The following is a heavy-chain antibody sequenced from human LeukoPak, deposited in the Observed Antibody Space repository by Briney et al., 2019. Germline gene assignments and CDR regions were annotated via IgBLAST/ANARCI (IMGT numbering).Heavy chain of an antibody. D-gene: IGHD3-10*02. CDR3: AELGITMIGGV. Sequence: GGSLRLSCAASGFTFSSYEMNWVRRAPGKGLEWVSYISSSGSTIYYADSVKGRFTSSRDNAKNSLYLQMNSLRAEDTAVYYCAELGITMIGGVWGKGTTVTISS. J-gene: IGHJ6*04. CDR2: ISSSGSTI. CDR1: GFTFSSYE. V-gene: IGHV3-48*03.